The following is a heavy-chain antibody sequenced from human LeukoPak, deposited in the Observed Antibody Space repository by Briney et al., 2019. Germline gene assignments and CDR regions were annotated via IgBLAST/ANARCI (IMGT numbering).Heavy chain of an antibody. CDR3: GNHFPHFDY. CDR1: GFTFSSYW. V-gene: IGHV3-74*01. Sequence: GGSPRLSCAASGFTFSSYWMHWVRQAPGKGLVWVSRINSDGSSTSYADSVKGRFTISRDNSKNTLYLQMNSLRAEDTAVYYCGNHFPHFDYWGQGTLVTVSS. J-gene: IGHJ4*02. CDR2: INSDGSST. D-gene: IGHD3-3*02.